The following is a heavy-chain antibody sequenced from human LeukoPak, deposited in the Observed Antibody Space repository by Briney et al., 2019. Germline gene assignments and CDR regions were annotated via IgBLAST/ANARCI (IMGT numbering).Heavy chain of an antibody. J-gene: IGHJ4*02. CDR2: IYTSGST. V-gene: IGHV4-61*02. CDR3: AREEGDYVWGSYRYLRY. CDR1: GGSISSGSYY. D-gene: IGHD3-16*02. Sequence: PSQTLSLTWTVSGGSISSGSYYWSWIRQLAGKGLEWIGRIYTSGSTNYNPSLKSRVTISVDTSKNQFSLKLSSVTAADTAVYYCAREEGDYVWGSYRYLRYWGQGTLVTVSS.